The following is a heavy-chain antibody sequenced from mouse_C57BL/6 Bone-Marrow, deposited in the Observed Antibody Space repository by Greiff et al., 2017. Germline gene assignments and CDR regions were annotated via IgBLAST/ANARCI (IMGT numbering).Heavy chain of an antibody. V-gene: IGHV1-81*01. D-gene: IGHD1-1*01. Sequence: VKLMESGAELARPGASVKLSCKASGYTFTSYGISWVKQRTGQGLEWIGEIYPRSGNTYYNEKFKGKATLTADKSSSTAYMELRSLTSEDSAVYFCARRSYYYGSIFAYWGQGTLVTVSA. CDR1: GYTFTSYG. J-gene: IGHJ3*01. CDR2: IYPRSGNT. CDR3: ARRSYYYGSIFAY.